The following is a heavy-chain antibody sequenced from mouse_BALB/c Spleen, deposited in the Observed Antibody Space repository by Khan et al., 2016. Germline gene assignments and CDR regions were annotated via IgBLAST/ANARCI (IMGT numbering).Heavy chain of an antibody. D-gene: IGHD1-1*01. J-gene: IGHJ4*01. Sequence: QIQLVQSGPELKKPGETVRISCKASGYTFTTAGMQWVQKMPGKGLKWIGWINTHSGVPKYAEDFKGWFAFSSETFASSAYLQISNLKKDDTATYFCARGVYFYGYAVDYWGQGTSVTVSS. CDR2: INTHSGVP. CDR3: ARGVYFYGYAVDY. V-gene: IGHV9-4*02. CDR1: GYTFTTAG.